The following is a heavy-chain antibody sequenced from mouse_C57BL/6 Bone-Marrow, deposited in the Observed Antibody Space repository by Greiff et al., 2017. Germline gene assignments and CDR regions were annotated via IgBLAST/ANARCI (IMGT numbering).Heavy chain of an antibody. D-gene: IGHD1-1*01. CDR3: ARRDYYGSSSLDY. J-gene: IGHJ2*01. CDR2: IYPGDGDT. CDR1: GYAFSSSW. V-gene: IGHV1-82*01. Sequence: VQLQQSGPELVKPGASVKISCKASGYAFSSSWMNWVKQRPGKGLEWIGRIYPGDGDTNYNGKFKGKATLTADKSSSTAYMQLSSLTSEDSAVYFCARRDYYGSSSLDYWGLGTTLTVSS.